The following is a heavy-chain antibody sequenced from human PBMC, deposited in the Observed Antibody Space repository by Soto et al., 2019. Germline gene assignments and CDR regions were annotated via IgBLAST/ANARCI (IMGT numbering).Heavy chain of an antibody. CDR3: ARGGSDMVRGVITFDY. CDR1: GGSISSGGYY. Sequence: PSETLSLTCAVSGGSISSGGYYWSWIRQHPGKGLEWIGYIYYSGSTYYNPSLKSRVTISVDTSKNQFSLKLSSVTAADTAVYYCARGGSDMVRGVITFDYWGQGTLVTVSS. D-gene: IGHD3-10*01. J-gene: IGHJ4*02. CDR2: IYYSGST. V-gene: IGHV4-31*11.